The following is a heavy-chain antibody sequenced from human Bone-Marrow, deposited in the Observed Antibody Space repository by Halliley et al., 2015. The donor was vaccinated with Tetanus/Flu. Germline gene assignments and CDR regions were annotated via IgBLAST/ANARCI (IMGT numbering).Heavy chain of an antibody. D-gene: IGHD5-12*01. CDR1: GDSTSSYY. V-gene: IGHV4-59*01. CDR3: VGGAGWLPDY. J-gene: IGHJ4*02. CDR2: IDYSGST. Sequence: LRLSCTVSGDSTSSYYWNWIRQPPGKGLEWIGPIDYSGSTNYNPSLKSRVTISLDTSKNQFSLKLSSVTAADTAVYFCVGGAGWLPDYWGQGTLVTVSS.